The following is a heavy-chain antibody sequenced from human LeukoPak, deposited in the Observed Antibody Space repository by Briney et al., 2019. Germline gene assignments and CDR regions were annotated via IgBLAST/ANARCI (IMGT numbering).Heavy chain of an antibody. Sequence: GGSLRLSCAASGFTFSSYGMHWVRQAPGKGLEWVAFIRYDGSNKYYADSVKGRFTISRDNSKNTLYLQMNSLRAEDTAVYYCAKDLEGDYVVWYFDLWGRSSLVTVSS. J-gene: IGHJ2*01. CDR2: IRYDGSNK. V-gene: IGHV3-30*02. CDR1: GFTFSSYG. CDR3: AKDLEGDYVVWYFDL. D-gene: IGHD4-17*01.